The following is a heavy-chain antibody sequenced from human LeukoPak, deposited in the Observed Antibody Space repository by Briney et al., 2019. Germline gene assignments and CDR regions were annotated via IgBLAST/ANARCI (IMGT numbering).Heavy chain of an antibody. CDR2: MDPNRGNT. D-gene: IGHD2-2*01. CDR3: ARGLSRCSSGNCYEPNWLDS. Sequence: ASVKVSCKASGYTFTSYDINWVRQAPGQGLEWMGWMDPNRGNTGYAHKFQGRVTMARSTSVSTAYMELSSLTSEDTAVYYCARGLSRCSSGNCYEPNWLDSWGQGTLVTVSS. CDR1: GYTFTSYD. J-gene: IGHJ5*01. V-gene: IGHV1-8*02.